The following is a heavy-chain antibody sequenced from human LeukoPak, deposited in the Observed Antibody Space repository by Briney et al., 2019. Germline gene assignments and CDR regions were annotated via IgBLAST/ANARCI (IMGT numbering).Heavy chain of an antibody. D-gene: IGHD4-11*01. V-gene: IGHV1-18*01. CDR2: ISAYNGNT. CDR3: ARVRATVTSSLFDY. J-gene: IGHJ4*02. Sequence: ASVKVSCKASGYTFGSYGISWVRQAPGQGLEWMGWISAYNGNTNYAQKLQGRVTMTTDTSTSTAYMELRSLSSDDTAVYYCARVRATVTSSLFDYWGQGTLVTVSS. CDR1: GYTFGSYG.